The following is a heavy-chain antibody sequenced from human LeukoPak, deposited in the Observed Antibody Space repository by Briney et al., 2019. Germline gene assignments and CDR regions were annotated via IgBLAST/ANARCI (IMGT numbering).Heavy chain of an antibody. CDR2: ISSSSSYI. CDR3: ARDSGDTTSWYGS. V-gene: IGHV3-21*01. CDR1: GFTFSSYS. D-gene: IGHD2-21*01. J-gene: IGHJ5*01. Sequence: GGSLRLSCAASGFTFSSYSMNWVRQAPGKGLVWVSSISSSSSYIHYVDSVRGRFTISRDNAKNSLYLQMNSLRAEDTAVYYCARDSGDTTSWYGSWGQGTLVTVSS.